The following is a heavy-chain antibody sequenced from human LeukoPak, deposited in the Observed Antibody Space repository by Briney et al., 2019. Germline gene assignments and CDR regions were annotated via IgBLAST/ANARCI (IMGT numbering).Heavy chain of an antibody. V-gene: IGHV1-69*05. CDR3: ARDRSLWFGELLPQDAFDI. D-gene: IGHD3-10*01. J-gene: IGHJ3*02. Sequence: SVKVSXKASGGTFRSYAISWVRQAPGQGLEWMGGIIPIFGTANYAQKFQGRVTITTDESTSTAYMELSSLRSEDTAVYYCARDRSLWFGELLPQDAFDIWGQGTMVTVSS. CDR2: IIPIFGTA. CDR1: GGTFRSYA.